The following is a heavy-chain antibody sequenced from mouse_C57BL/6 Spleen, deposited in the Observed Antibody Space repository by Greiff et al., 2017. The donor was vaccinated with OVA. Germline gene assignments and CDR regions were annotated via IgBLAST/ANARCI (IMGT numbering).Heavy chain of an antibody. V-gene: IGHV1-26*01. CDR2: INPNNGGT. J-gene: IGHJ2*01. Sequence: EVQLQQPGPELVKPGASVKISCKASGYTFTDYYMNWVKQSHGKSLEWIGDINPNNGGTSYNQKFKGKATLTVDKSSSTAYMELRRLTFEDSAVYYCERADYYGSSYFDYWGQGTTLTVSS. D-gene: IGHD1-1*01. CDR3: ERADYYGSSYFDY. CDR1: GYTFTDYY.